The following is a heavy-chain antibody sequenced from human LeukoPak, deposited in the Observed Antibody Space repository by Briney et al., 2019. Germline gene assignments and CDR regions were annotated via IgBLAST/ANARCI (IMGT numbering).Heavy chain of an antibody. V-gene: IGHV3-11*05. CDR1: GFTVSSNY. J-gene: IGHJ4*02. CDR2: ISSSSTYT. Sequence: GGSLRLSCAASGFTVSSNYMSWIRQAPGKGLEWVSSISSSSTYTNYADSLKGRFTISRDNAKNSLYLRMNSLRAEDTAVYYCARDGGGEYYFDYWGQGTLVTVSS. D-gene: IGHD3-16*01. CDR3: ARDGGGEYYFDY.